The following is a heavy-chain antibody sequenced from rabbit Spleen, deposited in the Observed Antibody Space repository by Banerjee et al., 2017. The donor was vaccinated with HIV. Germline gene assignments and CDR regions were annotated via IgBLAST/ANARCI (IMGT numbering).Heavy chain of an antibody. CDR3: ARDVTGNARITRLDL. Sequence: QSLVESGGDLVKPGASLTLTCTASGFSFSHNYYMCWVRQAPGKGLECIACIYPDSSGSTWYASWAKGRFTISKTSSTTVTLQMTSLTAAETATYFCARDVTGNARITRLDLWGPGTLVTVS. D-gene: IGHD2-1*01. J-gene: IGHJ3*01. V-gene: IGHV1S40*01. CDR1: GFSFSHNYY. CDR2: IYPDSSGST.